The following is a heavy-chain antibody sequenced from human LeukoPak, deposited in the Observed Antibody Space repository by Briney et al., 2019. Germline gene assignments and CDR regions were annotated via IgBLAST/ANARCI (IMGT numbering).Heavy chain of an antibody. CDR1: GFTFSSYG. V-gene: IGHV3-33*01. D-gene: IGHD1-7*01. CDR3: ATEKLELAIDY. CDR2: IWFDGSNK. J-gene: IGHJ4*02. Sequence: GGSLRLSCAASGFTFSSYGMHWVRQAPGKGLEWVAVIWFDGSNKYYADSVKGRFTISRDNSKNTLYLQMNSLRAEDTAVYYCATEKLELAIDYWGQGTLVTVSS.